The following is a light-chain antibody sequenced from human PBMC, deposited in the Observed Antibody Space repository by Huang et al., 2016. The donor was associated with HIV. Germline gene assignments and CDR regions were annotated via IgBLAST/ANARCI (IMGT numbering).Light chain of an antibody. CDR3: HQYNNWPPA. J-gene: IGKJ1*01. CDR1: QNVNTN. Sequence: EIVMTQSPATLSVSPGESASFSCRASQNVNTNVAWYQQKPGQAPRLLIYGASTRATGIPARFSGSGSGTEFTFTISCLRPEDFAVYYCHQYNNWPPAFGQGTKVEIK. CDR2: GAS. V-gene: IGKV3D-15*01.